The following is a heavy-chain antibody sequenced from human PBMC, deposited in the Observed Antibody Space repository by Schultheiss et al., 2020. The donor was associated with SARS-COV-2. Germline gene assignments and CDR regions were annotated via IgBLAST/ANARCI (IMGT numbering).Heavy chain of an antibody. D-gene: IGHD3-10*01. Sequence: SETLSLTCAVSGYSISSGDYYWSWIRQPPGKGLEWIGYIYYSGSTYYNPSLKSRVTISVDTSKNQFSLKLSSVTAADTAVYYCATRYGSGSYYREYYFDYWGQGTLVTVSS. CDR1: GYSISSGDYY. V-gene: IGHV4-31*11. CDR3: ATRYGSGSYYREYYFDY. CDR2: IYYSGST. J-gene: IGHJ4*02.